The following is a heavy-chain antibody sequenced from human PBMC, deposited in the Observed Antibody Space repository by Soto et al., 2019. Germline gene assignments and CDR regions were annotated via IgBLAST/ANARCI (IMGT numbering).Heavy chain of an antibody. Sequence: QVQLVESGGGLVKPGGSLRLSCATSGFTFSDHYMSWIRQDPGKGLEFISYISPGGIYTNYGDYVKGRFTIPRDNVKNSLFLKVNTLRDEDTAVYYCYRGGGGGVFVRRGQGSLVTRS. CDR1: GFTFSDHY. V-gene: IGHV3-11*05. D-gene: IGHD2-21*01. CDR2: ISPGGIYT. J-gene: IGHJ4*02. CDR3: YRGGGGGVFVR.